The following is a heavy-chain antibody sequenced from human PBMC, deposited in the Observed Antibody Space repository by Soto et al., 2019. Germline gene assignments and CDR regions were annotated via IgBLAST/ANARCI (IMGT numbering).Heavy chain of an antibody. V-gene: IGHV3-23*01. CDR3: VKDKLESTYFFVH. Sequence: PGGSLRLSCAASGFTFSSYAMNWVRQAPGKGLEWVSGISGGGGSTYYADSVKGRFTISRDNSKNALYLQMNTLRAEDTAVYYCVKDKLESTYFFVHGGQGTLGTFSA. D-gene: IGHD1-1*01. CDR1: GFTFSSYA. CDR2: ISGGGGST. J-gene: IGHJ4*02.